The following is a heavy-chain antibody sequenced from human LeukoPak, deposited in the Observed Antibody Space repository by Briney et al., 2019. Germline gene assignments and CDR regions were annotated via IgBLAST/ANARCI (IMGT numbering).Heavy chain of an antibody. D-gene: IGHD2-2*01. CDR1: GFTFSNAW. CDR2: IKSKTDGGTT. Sequence: GGSLRLSCAASGFTFSNAWMSWVRQAPGKGLEWVGRIKSKTDGGTTDYAAPVKGRFTISRDDSKNTLYLQMNSLKTEDTAVYYCTTDALVVPAATDYWGQGTLVTVSS. CDR3: TTDALVVPAATDY. V-gene: IGHV3-15*01. J-gene: IGHJ4*02.